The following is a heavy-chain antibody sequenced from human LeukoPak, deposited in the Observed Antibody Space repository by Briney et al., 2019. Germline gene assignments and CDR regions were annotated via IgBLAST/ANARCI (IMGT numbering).Heavy chain of an antibody. CDR3: ARVTGYSSRVLDY. CDR2: IYYSGST. J-gene: IGHJ4*02. D-gene: IGHD6-13*01. CDR1: GGSISSYY. V-gene: IGHV4-59*01. Sequence: PSETLSLTCTVSGGSISSYYWSWIRQPPGKGLGWIGYIYYSGSTNYNPSLKSRVTISVDTSKNQFSLKLSSVTAADTAVYYCARVTGYSSRVLDYWGQGTLVTVSS.